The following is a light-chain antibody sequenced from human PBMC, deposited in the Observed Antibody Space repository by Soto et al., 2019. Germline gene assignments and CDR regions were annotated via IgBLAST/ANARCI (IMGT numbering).Light chain of an antibody. J-gene: IGKJ4*02. V-gene: IGKV3-11*01. CDR2: DAS. Sequence: IVLPPSQGTLSWPPGARLPLYGKDRQSVSSSYLAWYQQKPGQAPRLLIYDASNRATGIPARFSGSGSGTDFTLTISRLEPEDFAVYYCQQYSNSPPLTFGRGTKVDIK. CDR1: QSVSSSY. CDR3: QQYSNSPPLT.